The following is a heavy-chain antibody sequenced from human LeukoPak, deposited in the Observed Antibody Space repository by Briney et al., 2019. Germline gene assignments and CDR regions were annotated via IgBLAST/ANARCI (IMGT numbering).Heavy chain of an antibody. CDR3: ARGGAPNYYDSSGYYHY. CDR1: GFTVSSNY. J-gene: IGHJ4*02. Sequence: GGSLRLSCAAPGFTVSSNYMSWVRQAPGKGLEWVSVIYSGGSTYYADSVKGRFTISRDNSKNTLYLQMNSLRAEDTAVYYCARGGAPNYYDSSGYYHYWGQGTLVTVSS. CDR2: IYSGGST. V-gene: IGHV3-53*01. D-gene: IGHD3-22*01.